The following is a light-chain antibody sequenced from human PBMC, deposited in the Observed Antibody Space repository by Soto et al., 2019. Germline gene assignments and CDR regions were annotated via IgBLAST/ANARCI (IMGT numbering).Light chain of an antibody. CDR3: QQSYNSPPT. J-gene: IGKJ1*01. V-gene: IGKV3-20*01. CDR1: QSVSSSY. CDR2: GAS. Sequence: EIVLTQSPGTLSLSPGKRATLSCRASQSVSSSYLAWYQQKPGQAPRLLIYGASSRATGIPDRFSGSGSGTDFTLTISRLEPEDFATYSCQQSYNSPPTFGQGTRV.